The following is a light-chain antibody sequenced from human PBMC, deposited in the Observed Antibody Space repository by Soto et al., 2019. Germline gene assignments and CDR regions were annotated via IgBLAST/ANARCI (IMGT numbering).Light chain of an antibody. CDR2: DAS. Sequence: EIVLTQSPATLSLSPGERATLSCRASQSVSSYLAWYQQKPGQAPRLLIYDASNRATGIPARFSGSGSGTDFTLTISSLEAEDFAVYSCQQRSNWPTVGQGTKV. J-gene: IGKJ1*01. CDR3: QQRSNWPT. V-gene: IGKV3-11*01. CDR1: QSVSSY.